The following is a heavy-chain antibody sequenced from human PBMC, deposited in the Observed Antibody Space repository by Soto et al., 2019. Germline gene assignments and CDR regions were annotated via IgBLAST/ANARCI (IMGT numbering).Heavy chain of an antibody. Sequence: PGESLKISWKGSANSFTSYWIALVRQMPGKGLEWMGIIYPGDSDTRYSPSFQGQVTISADKSISTAYLQWSSLKASDTAMYYCARTPPTYYYMDVWGKGTTVTVSS. CDR1: ANSFTSYW. CDR2: IYPGDSDT. J-gene: IGHJ6*03. CDR3: ARTPPTYYYMDV. V-gene: IGHV5-51*01.